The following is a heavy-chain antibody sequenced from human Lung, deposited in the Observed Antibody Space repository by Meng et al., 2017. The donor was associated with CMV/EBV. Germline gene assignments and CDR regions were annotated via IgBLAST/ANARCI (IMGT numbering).Heavy chain of an antibody. CDR2: INPNSGGT. J-gene: IGHJ6*01. CDR3: ARNGYCSSTSCYRYGMDV. Sequence: ASVKVSXKASGYTFTGYYMHWVRQAPGQGLEWMGWINPNSGGTNYAQKFQGRVTMTRDTSISTAYMELSRLRSDDTAVYYCARNGYCSSTSCYRYGMDVWGQGNXVNGAS. CDR1: GYTFTGYY. V-gene: IGHV1-2*02. D-gene: IGHD2-2*01.